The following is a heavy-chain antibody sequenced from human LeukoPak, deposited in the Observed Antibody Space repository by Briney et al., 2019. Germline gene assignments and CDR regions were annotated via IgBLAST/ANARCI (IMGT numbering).Heavy chain of an antibody. CDR3: ARGGNVGSYQDAFDI. CDR1: GGTFISYA. J-gene: IGHJ3*02. CDR2: IIPIFGTA. V-gene: IGHV1-69*01. Sequence: SVKVSCKASGGTFISYAISWVRQAPGQGLEWMGGIIPIFGTANYAQKFQGRVTITADESTGTAYMELSSLRSEDTAVYYCARGGNVGSYQDAFDIWGQGTMVTVSS. D-gene: IGHD1-26*01.